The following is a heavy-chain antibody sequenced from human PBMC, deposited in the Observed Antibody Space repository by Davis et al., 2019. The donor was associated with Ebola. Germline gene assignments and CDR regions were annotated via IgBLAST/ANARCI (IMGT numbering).Heavy chain of an antibody. CDR2: IGTAGDT. V-gene: IGHV3-13*01. Sequence: LSLTCAASGFTFSSYDMHWVRQATGKGLEWVSAIGTAGDTYYPGSVKGRFTISRENAKNSLYLQMNSLRAGDTAVYYCARARHYYDSSGYKTPWRAFDIWGQGTMVTVSS. J-gene: IGHJ3*02. CDR3: ARARHYYDSSGYKTPWRAFDI. D-gene: IGHD3-22*01. CDR1: GFTFSSYD.